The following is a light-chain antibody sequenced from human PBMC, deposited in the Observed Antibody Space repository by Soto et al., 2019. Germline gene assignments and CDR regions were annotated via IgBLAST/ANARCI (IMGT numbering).Light chain of an antibody. CDR2: RND. CDR3: AAWDDSLRGRV. CDR1: SSNVGVNF. V-gene: IGLV1-47*01. J-gene: IGLJ1*01. Sequence: QSVLTQPPSASGTPGQRVTISCSRSSSNVGVNFVYWYQHLPGTAPKLLIYRNDQRPSGVPDRFSGSKSGTSSSLAISGLRYEDEADYYCAAWDDSLRGRVFGTGTKVTVL.